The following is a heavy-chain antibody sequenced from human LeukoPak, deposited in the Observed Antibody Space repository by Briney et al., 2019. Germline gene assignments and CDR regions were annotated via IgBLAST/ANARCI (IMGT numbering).Heavy chain of an antibody. Sequence: PGGSLRLSCAASGFTFSSYAMSWVRQAPGKGLEWVSAISGSGGSTYYADCVKGRFTISRDNSKNTLYLQMNSLRAEDTAIYYCAKDLYSYFDYWGQGTLVTVSS. V-gene: IGHV3-23*01. CDR1: GFTFSSYA. CDR3: AKDLYSYFDY. D-gene: IGHD4-11*01. CDR2: ISGSGGST. J-gene: IGHJ4*02.